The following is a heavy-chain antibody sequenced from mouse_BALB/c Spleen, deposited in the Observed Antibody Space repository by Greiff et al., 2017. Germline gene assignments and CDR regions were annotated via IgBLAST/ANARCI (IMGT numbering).Heavy chain of an antibody. CDR3: ARSAYGSSRYYFDY. Sequence: DLVKPGASVKLSCKASGYTFTSYWINWIKQRPGQGLEWIGRIAPGSGSTYYNEMFKGKATLTVDTSSSTAYIQLSSLSSEDSAVYFCARSAYGSSRYYFDYWGQGTTLTVSS. D-gene: IGHD1-1*01. J-gene: IGHJ2*01. V-gene: IGHV1S41*01. CDR2: IAPGSGST. CDR1: GYTFTSYW.